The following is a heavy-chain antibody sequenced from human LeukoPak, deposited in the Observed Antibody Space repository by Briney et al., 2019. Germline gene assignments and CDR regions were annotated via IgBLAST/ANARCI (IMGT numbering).Heavy chain of an antibody. Sequence: ASVKVSCKASGYTFTCYYMHWVRQAPGQGLEWMGWINPNSGGTNYAQKFQGRVTMTRDTSISTAYMELSRLRSDDTAVYYCAREGGDCSSTSCYSWFDPWGQGTLVTVSS. J-gene: IGHJ5*02. D-gene: IGHD2-2*02. CDR2: INPNSGGT. CDR1: GYTFTCYY. CDR3: AREGGDCSSTSCYSWFDP. V-gene: IGHV1-2*02.